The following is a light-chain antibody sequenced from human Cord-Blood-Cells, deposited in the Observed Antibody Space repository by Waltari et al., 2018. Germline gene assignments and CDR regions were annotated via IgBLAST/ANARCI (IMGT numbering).Light chain of an antibody. CDR2: EVS. V-gene: IGLV2-14*01. J-gene: IGLJ1*01. CDR3: SSYTSSSTPYV. CDR1: SSDVGGYNY. Sequence: QSALTQPASVSGSPGQSITISCTGTSSDVGGYNYVSWYQQHPGKAPKLRIYEVSNRPSGVSMRFSGSKSGNTASLTISGLQAEDEADYYCSSYTSSSTPYVFGTGTKVTVL.